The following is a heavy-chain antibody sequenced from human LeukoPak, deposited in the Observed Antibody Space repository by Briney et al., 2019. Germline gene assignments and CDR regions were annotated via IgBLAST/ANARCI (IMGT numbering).Heavy chain of an antibody. D-gene: IGHD5-18*01. J-gene: IGHJ4*02. CDR3: ARSPSRERKWIQLWSPNFDY. CDR2: MNPNSGNT. CDR1: GYTFTSYD. Sequence: ASVKVSCKPSGYTFTSYDINWVRQATGQGLEWMGWMNPNSGNTGYAQKFQGRVTMTRNTSISTAYMELSSLRSEDTAVYYCARSPSRERKWIQLWSPNFDYWGQGTLVTVSS. V-gene: IGHV1-8*01.